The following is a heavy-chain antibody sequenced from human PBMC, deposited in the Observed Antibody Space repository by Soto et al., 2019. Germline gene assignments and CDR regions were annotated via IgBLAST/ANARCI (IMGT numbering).Heavy chain of an antibody. Sequence: WVTLRLPWLPSACNPSSNAMSWTRQHPGKGPRWVSTISCCGEKTYYGRSVKGRCTISSDRSKNTLYLQMDRLRADDTAVYYCAGPPGGTAPRPDYWGQGTLGIVCS. V-gene: IGHV3-23*01. CDR1: ACNPSSNA. CDR2: ISCCGEKT. D-gene: IGHD3-16*01. CDR3: AGPPGGTAPRPDY. J-gene: IGHJ4*02.